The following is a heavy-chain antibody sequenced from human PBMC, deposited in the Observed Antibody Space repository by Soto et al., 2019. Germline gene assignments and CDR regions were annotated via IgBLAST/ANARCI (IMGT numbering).Heavy chain of an antibody. J-gene: IGHJ5*02. CDR1: GFSLSNARMG. Sequence: QVTLKESGPVLVKPTETLTLPCTVSGFSLSNARMGVSWIRQPPGKALEWLAHIFSNDEKSYSTSLKSRLTISKDTSKSQVVLTMTNMDPVDTATYYCARISSWYRFDPWGQGTLVTVSS. D-gene: IGHD6-13*01. V-gene: IGHV2-26*01. CDR2: IFSNDEK. CDR3: ARISSWYRFDP.